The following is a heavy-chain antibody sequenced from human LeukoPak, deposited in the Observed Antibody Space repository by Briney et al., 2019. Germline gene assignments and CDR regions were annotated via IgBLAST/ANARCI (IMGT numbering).Heavy chain of an antibody. Sequence: PGGSMRLSCAASGFTFSDYYMSWVRQAPGKGLEWVSAISGSGGSTYYADSVKGRFTISRDNSKNTLYLQMNSLRAEDTAVYYCAKDPRYGGNSGYWGQGTLVTVSS. D-gene: IGHD4-23*01. CDR2: ISGSGGST. CDR1: GFTFSDYY. CDR3: AKDPRYGGNSGY. V-gene: IGHV3-23*01. J-gene: IGHJ4*02.